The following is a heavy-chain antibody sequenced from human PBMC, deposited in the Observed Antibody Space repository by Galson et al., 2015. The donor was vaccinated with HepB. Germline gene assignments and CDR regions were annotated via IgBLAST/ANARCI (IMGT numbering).Heavy chain of an antibody. CDR1: GFTFSSYA. CDR3: AKDVLVEPRHYGDYVVY. CDR2: ISGSGGST. J-gene: IGHJ4*02. V-gene: IGHV3-23*01. D-gene: IGHD4-17*01. Sequence: SLRLSCAASGFTFSSYAMSWVRQAPGKGLEWVSAISGSGGSTYYADSVKGRFTISRDNSKNTLYLQMNSLRAEDTAVYYCAKDVLVEPRHYGDYVVYWGQGTLVTVSS.